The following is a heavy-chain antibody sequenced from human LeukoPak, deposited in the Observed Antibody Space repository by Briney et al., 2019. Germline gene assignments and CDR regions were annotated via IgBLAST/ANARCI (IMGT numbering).Heavy chain of an antibody. D-gene: IGHD3-22*01. V-gene: IGHV3-53*01. CDR1: GFTFSDYW. CDR3: ARDSADSSGYWGY. Sequence: PGGSLRLSCAASGFTFSDYWMSWVRQAPGKGLEWVSVIYSGGSTYYADSVKGRFTISRDNSKNTLYLQMNSLRAEDTAVYYCARDSADSSGYWGYWGQGTLVTVSS. CDR2: IYSGGST. J-gene: IGHJ4*02.